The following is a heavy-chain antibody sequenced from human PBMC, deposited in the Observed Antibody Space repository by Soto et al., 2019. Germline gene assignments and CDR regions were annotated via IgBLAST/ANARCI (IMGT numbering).Heavy chain of an antibody. Sequence: GGSLSLSCAASGFTFSSYSMNWVRQAPGKGLEWVSSISSSSSYIYYADSVKGRFTISRDNAKNSLYLQMNSLRAEDTAVYYCARDFVFAVAGNSRGQGTLVTVSS. CDR2: ISSSSSYI. J-gene: IGHJ4*02. CDR1: GFTFSSYS. V-gene: IGHV3-21*01. CDR3: ARDFVFAVAGNS. D-gene: IGHD6-19*01.